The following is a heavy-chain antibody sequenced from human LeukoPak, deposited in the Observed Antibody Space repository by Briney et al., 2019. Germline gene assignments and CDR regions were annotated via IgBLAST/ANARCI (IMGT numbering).Heavy chain of an antibody. V-gene: IGHV1-69*04. CDR2: IIPILGIA. CDR3: ARVDSSNRGLDV. J-gene: IGHJ6*02. CDR1: GGTFSSYA. Sequence: ASVKVSCKASGGTFSSYAISWVRQAPGQGLEWMGRIIPILGIANYAQKFQGRVTITADKSTSTAYMELSSLRSEDTAVYYCARVDSSNRGLDVWGQGTTVTVSS. D-gene: IGHD6-13*01.